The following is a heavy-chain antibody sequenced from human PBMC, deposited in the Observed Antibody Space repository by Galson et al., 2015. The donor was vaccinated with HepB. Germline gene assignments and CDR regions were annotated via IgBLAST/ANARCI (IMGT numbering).Heavy chain of an antibody. Sequence: SVKVSCKASGYTFTSYGISWVRQAPGQGLEWMGWISAYNGNTNYAQKLQGRVTMTTDTSTSTAYMELRSLRSEDTAVYYCARSPIPGYSSSWYEGPVSWGQGTLVTVSS. CDR1: GYTFTSYG. V-gene: IGHV1-18*04. J-gene: IGHJ4*02. CDR2: ISAYNGNT. CDR3: ARSPIPGYSSSWYEGPVS. D-gene: IGHD6-13*01.